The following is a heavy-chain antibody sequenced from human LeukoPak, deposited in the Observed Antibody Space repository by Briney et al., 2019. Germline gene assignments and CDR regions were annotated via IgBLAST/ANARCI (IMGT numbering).Heavy chain of an antibody. V-gene: IGHV3-23*01. J-gene: IGHJ4*02. Sequence: GGSLRLSYAVSGITLSNYGMSWVRQAPGKGLEWVAGISDSGGRTNYADSVKGRFTISGDNPKNTLYLQMNSLRAEDTAVYFCAKRGVVIRVILVGFHKEAYYFDSWGQGALVTVSS. CDR3: AKRGVVIRVILVGFHKEAYYFDS. CDR2: ISDSGGRT. D-gene: IGHD3-22*01. CDR1: GITLSNYG.